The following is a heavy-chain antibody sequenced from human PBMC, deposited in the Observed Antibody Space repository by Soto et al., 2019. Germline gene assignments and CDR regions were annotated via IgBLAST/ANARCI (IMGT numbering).Heavy chain of an antibody. V-gene: IGHV3-23*01. CDR3: AKDGTHIVVVPAALDY. Sequence: GGSLRLSCAASGFTFSSYGMHWVRQAPGKGLEWVSAISGSGGSTYYADSVKGRFTISRDNSKNTLYLQMNSLRAEDTAVYYCAKDGTHIVVVPAALDYWGQGTLVTVSS. J-gene: IGHJ4*02. CDR1: GFTFSSYG. D-gene: IGHD2-2*01. CDR2: ISGSGGST.